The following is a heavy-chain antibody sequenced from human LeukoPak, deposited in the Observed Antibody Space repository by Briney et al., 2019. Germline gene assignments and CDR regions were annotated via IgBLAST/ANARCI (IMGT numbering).Heavy chain of an antibody. V-gene: IGHV1-69*04. CDR2: IIPILGIA. CDR1: GGTFSSYA. Sequence: GASVKVSCKASGGTFSSYAISWVRQAPGQGLEWMGRIIPILGIANHAQKFQGRVTITADKSTSTAYMELSSLRYEDTAVYYCARADILTGYYYYGMDVWGQGTTVTVSS. D-gene: IGHD3-9*01. CDR3: ARADILTGYYYYGMDV. J-gene: IGHJ6*02.